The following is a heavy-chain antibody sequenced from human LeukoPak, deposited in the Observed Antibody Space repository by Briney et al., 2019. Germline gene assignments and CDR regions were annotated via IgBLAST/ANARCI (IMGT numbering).Heavy chain of an antibody. CDR1: GFTFSSDG. J-gene: IGHJ4*02. CDR3: ARVEPGYSSGWYDY. CDR2: IWYDGSNK. D-gene: IGHD6-19*01. V-gene: IGHV3-33*01. Sequence: GGSLRLSCAASGFTFSSDGMHWGRQAPGKGLEWVAVIWYDGSNKYYTDSVKGRFTISRDNSKNTLYLQMNSLRAEDTAVYYCARVEPGYSSGWYDYWGQGTLVTVSS.